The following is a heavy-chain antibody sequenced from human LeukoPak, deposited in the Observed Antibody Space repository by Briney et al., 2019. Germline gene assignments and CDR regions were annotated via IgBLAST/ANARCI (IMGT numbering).Heavy chain of an antibody. CDR1: GFTFDDYA. V-gene: IGHV3-9*01. D-gene: IGHD4-17*01. Sequence: PGGSLRLSCAASGFTFDDYAMHWVRQAPGKGLEWVSGISWNSGSIGYADSVKGRFTISRDNAKNSLYLQMNSLRAEDTALYYCAKDIGYGDYLDWGQGTLVTVSS. CDR3: AKDIGYGDYLD. J-gene: IGHJ4*02. CDR2: ISWNSGSI.